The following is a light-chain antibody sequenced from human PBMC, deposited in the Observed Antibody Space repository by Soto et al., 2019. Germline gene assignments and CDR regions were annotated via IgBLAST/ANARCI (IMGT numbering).Light chain of an antibody. Sequence: EIVLTQSPGALCSYPVARDTHSCRSSQRVDDSHLAWYQLRHGQAPRILIYGASTRATGVPARFSGGGSGTDFTLTIRRLEPEEFAVYYCQKYGSSPKTCGKGTKVDIK. CDR3: QKYGSSPKT. CDR2: GAS. V-gene: IGKV3-20*01. J-gene: IGKJ1*01. CDR1: QRVDDSH.